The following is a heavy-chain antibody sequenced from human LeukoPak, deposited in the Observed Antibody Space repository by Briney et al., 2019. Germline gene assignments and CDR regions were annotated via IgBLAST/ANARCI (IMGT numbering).Heavy chain of an antibody. V-gene: IGHV3-48*02. CDR3: ARVRGSGWYFDY. J-gene: IGHJ4*02. Sequence: GGSLRLSCAASGFTVSSNYMSWVRQAPGKGLEWVSYITSSGSTIYYADSVKGRFTISRDNAKNSLYLQMNSLRDEDTAMYYCARVRGSGWYFDYWGQGTLVAVSS. D-gene: IGHD6-19*01. CDR2: ITSSGSTI. CDR1: GFTVSSNY.